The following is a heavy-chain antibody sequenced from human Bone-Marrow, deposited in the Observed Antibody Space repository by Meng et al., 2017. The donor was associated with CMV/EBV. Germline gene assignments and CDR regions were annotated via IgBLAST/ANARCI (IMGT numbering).Heavy chain of an antibody. V-gene: IGHV1-18*01. D-gene: IGHD6-19*01. CDR2: ISAYNGNT. CDR1: GYIFTNYG. Sequence: ASVKVSCKASGYIFTNYGVSWVRQAPGQGLEWMGWISAYNGNTNFAQKFQGRVTMTTDTSTSTAYMELRGLRSDDTAVYYCARDAGTIAVSGIGDYWGQGTLVTVSS. J-gene: IGHJ4*02. CDR3: ARDAGTIAVSGIGDY.